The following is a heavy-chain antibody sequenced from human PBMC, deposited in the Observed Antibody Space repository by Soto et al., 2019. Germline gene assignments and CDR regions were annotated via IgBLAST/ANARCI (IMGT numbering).Heavy chain of an antibody. V-gene: IGHV3-30-3*01. Sequence: GGSLRLSCAASGFTFSGFAMYWVRQAPGKGLEWVAGISFDGSNRYYADSVKGRFTISRDNSKNRLYLQMNSLRVEDTAIFYCARVGIAVAGDCWGQGTLVTVSS. CDR3: ARVGIAVAGDC. D-gene: IGHD6-19*01. J-gene: IGHJ4*02. CDR2: ISFDGSNR. CDR1: GFTFSGFA.